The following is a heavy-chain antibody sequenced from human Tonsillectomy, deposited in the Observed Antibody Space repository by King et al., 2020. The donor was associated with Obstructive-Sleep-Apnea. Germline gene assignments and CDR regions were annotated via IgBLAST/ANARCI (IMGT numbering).Heavy chain of an antibody. D-gene: IGHD2-2*01. CDR2: ISSSSSYI. Sequence: VQLVESGGGLVKPGGSLRLSCAASGFTFSSYTMNWVRQAPGKGLEWVSSISSSSSYIYYADSVKGRFTISRDNAKNSLFLQMSSLRAEDTAVYYCARDGEDIVVVSATMNYYYYSMDVWGQGTTVTVSS. CDR1: GFTFSSYT. J-gene: IGHJ6*02. CDR3: ARDGEDIVVVSATMNYYYYSMDV. V-gene: IGHV3-21*01.